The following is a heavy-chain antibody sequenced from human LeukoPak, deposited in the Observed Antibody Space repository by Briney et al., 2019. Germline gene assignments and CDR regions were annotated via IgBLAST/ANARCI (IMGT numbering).Heavy chain of an antibody. CDR1: GGSISSYY. Sequence: SETLSLTGTGSGGSISSYYWSWIRKPPGKGLTWIGYIYYSGSTNYNPSLKSRVTISVDTSKNQFSLKLSSVTAADTAVYYCARGVLRYFDWSTFNYFDYWGQGTLVTVSS. J-gene: IGHJ4*02. CDR3: ARGVLRYFDWSTFNYFDY. V-gene: IGHV4-59*01. D-gene: IGHD3-9*01. CDR2: IYYSGST.